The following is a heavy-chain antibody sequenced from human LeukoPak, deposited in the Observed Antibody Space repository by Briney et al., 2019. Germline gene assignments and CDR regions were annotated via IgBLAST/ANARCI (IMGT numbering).Heavy chain of an antibody. V-gene: IGHV1-3*01. D-gene: IGHD6-25*01. J-gene: IGHJ3*02. Sequence: ASVKVSCKASGYTFSNYGISWVRQAPGQGLEWMGWINAGNGNTKYSQKFQGRVTITRDTSASTAYMELSSLRSEDTAVYYCARDSRPDAFDIWGQGTMVTVSS. CDR3: ARDSRPDAFDI. CDR2: INAGNGNT. CDR1: GYTFSNYG.